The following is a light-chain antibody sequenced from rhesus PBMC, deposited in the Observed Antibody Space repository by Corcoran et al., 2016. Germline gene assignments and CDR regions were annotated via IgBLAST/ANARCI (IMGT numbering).Light chain of an antibody. CDR3: AQTLPTPYS. V-gene: IGKV2-78*01. Sequence: DIVMTQTPLSLSVTPGEPAPISCRSSQSLLHSNGYTYLHWYLQKRGQSPQFLFYEVSNRASGVPDRFSGSGSGTDFTLKIRRVEAEDVGVYYFAQTLPTPYSFSQGTKVEIK. CDR1: QSLLHSNGYTY. J-gene: IGKJ2*01. CDR2: EVS.